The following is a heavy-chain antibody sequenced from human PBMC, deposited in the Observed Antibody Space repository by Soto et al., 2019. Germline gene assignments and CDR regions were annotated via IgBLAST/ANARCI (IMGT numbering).Heavy chain of an antibody. CDR3: ATDSAGRGPFDP. Sequence: SETLSLTCTISGGSFGTNYWSWIRQAPGKGLEWIGYTYHTGSTKYNPSLKSRATISVDTSKYQFSLTLTSAAAADTAVYYCATDSAGRGPFDPWGQGILVTVSS. V-gene: IGHV4-59*13. CDR1: GGSFGTNY. CDR2: TYHTGST. J-gene: IGHJ5*02.